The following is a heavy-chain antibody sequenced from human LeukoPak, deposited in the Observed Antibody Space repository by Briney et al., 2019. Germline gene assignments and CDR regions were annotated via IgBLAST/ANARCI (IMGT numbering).Heavy chain of an antibody. CDR2: ISYDGSNK. CDR3: AKKWGVGTTTLDYFDY. J-gene: IGHJ4*02. CDR1: GFTFRSYA. D-gene: IGHD1-26*01. V-gene: IGHV3-30*04. Sequence: GGSLRLSCAASGFTFRSYAMHWVRQAPGKGLEWVAVISYDGSNKYYADSVKGRFTISRDNSKNTLYLQMNSLTDEDTAVYYCAKKWGVGTTTLDYFDYWGQGTLVTVSS.